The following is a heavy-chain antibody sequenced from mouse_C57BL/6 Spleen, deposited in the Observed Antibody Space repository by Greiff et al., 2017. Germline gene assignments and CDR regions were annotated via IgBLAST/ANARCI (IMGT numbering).Heavy chain of an antibody. V-gene: IGHV2-2*01. J-gene: IGHJ1*03. CDR1: GFSLTSYG. D-gene: IGHD1-1*01. CDR3: ARSYYGSRGYFDV. CDR2: IWSGGST. Sequence: QVQLKESGPGLVQPSQRLSITCTVSGFSLTSYGVHWVRQSPGKGLEWLGVIWSGGSTDYNAAFISRLSISKDNSKSQVFFKMNSLQADDTAIYYCARSYYGSRGYFDVWGTGTTVTVSS.